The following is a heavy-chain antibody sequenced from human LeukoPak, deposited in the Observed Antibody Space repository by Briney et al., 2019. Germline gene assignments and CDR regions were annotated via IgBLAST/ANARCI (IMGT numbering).Heavy chain of an antibody. CDR2: LYYSGRT. J-gene: IGHJ6*03. CDR1: GGSISRSSYY. CDR3: ARVKDPGGYYYYYYMDV. V-gene: IGHV4-39*07. D-gene: IGHD3-16*01. Sequence: SETLSLTCTVSGGSISRSSYYWGWIRQPPGKGLEWIGSLYYSGRTYYKSSLKSRVTISVDTSKNQFSLKLSSVTAADTAMYYCARVKDPGGYYYYYYMDVWGKGTTVTVSS.